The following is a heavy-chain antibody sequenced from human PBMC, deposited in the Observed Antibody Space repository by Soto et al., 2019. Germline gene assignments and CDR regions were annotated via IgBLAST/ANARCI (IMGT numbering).Heavy chain of an antibody. J-gene: IGHJ6*02. CDR1: GFTFSDYY. Sequence: GGSLRLSCAASGFTFSDYYMSWIRQAPGKGLEWVSYISSSGSTIYYADSVKGRFTISRDNAKNSLYLQMNSLRAEDTAVYYCARGYCSSTSCYTSYYYGMDVWGQGTTVTVSS. D-gene: IGHD2-2*02. CDR3: ARGYCSSTSCYTSYYYGMDV. V-gene: IGHV3-11*01. CDR2: ISSSGSTI.